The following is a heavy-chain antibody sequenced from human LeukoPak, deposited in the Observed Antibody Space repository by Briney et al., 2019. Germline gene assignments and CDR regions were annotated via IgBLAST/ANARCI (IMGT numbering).Heavy chain of an antibody. D-gene: IGHD6-6*01. Sequence: SETLSLTCTVSGYSISSGYYWGWIRQPPGKGLEWIGSIYHSGSTYYNPSLKSRVTISVDTSKNQFSLKLSSVTAADTAVYYCARLRLWEGSSPEEYWGQGTLVTVPS. J-gene: IGHJ4*02. CDR2: IYHSGST. CDR3: ARLRLWEGSSPEEY. V-gene: IGHV4-38-2*02. CDR1: GYSISSGYY.